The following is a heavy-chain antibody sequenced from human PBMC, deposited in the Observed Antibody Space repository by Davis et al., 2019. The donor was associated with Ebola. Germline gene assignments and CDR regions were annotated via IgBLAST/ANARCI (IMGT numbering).Heavy chain of an antibody. D-gene: IGHD3-16*01. V-gene: IGHV3-53*01. CDR1: GFTVSSNY. CDR2: IYSGGST. Sequence: GESLKISCAASGFTVSSNYMSWVRQAPGKGLEWVSVIYSGGSTYYADSVKGRFTISRDNSKNTLYLQMNSLRAEDTALYYCAKSDGGGRVFDYWGQGTLVTVSS. J-gene: IGHJ4*02. CDR3: AKSDGGGRVFDY.